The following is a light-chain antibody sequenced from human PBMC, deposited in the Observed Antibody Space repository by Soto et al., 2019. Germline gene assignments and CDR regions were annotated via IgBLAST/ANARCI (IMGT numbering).Light chain of an antibody. CDR2: ANN. Sequence: QSVLTQPPSASGTPGQRVTISCSGSLSNIGSNPVNWYQQLPGTAPKLLIYANNQRPSGVPDRFSGSKSGTSASLAISGLQSEDEADYYCAAWDDSLNGVVFGGGTKLTVL. CDR3: AAWDDSLNGVV. J-gene: IGLJ2*01. CDR1: LSNIGSNP. V-gene: IGLV1-44*01.